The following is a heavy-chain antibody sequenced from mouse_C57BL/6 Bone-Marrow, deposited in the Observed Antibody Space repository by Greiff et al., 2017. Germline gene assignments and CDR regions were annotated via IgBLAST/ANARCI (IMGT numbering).Heavy chain of an antibody. D-gene: IGHD3-2*01. CDR3: ARDSRGAWFAY. J-gene: IGHJ3*01. Sequence: DVKLQESGAELVKPGASVKLSCTASGFNITDYYMHWVKQRTEQGLEWIGRIDPEDGETKYAPKFQGKATITADTSSNTAYLQLSSLTSEDTAVYYCARDSRGAWFAYWGQGTLVTVSA. CDR1: GFNITDYY. CDR2: IDPEDGET. V-gene: IGHV14-2*01.